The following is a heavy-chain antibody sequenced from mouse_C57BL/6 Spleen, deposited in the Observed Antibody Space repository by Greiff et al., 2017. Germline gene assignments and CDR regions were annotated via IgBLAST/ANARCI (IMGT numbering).Heavy chain of an antibody. V-gene: IGHV6-3*01. CDR2: IRLKSDNYAT. J-gene: IGHJ4*01. CDR3: TGPYYDSSYAMDY. D-gene: IGHD2-4*01. CDR1: GFTFSNYW. Sequence: EVKLVESGGGLVQPGGSMKLSCVASGFTFSNYWMNWVRQSPEKGLEWVAQIRLKSDNYATHYAESVKGRFTISRDDSKSSVYLQMNNLRAEDTGIYYCTGPYYDSSYAMDYWGQGTSVTVSS.